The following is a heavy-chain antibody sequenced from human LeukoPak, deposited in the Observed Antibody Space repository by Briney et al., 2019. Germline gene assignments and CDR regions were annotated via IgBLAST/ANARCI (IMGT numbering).Heavy chain of an antibody. CDR3: ATGSPYYDKLGDY. J-gene: IGHJ4*02. CDR1: GGSISSYY. Sequence: SETLSLTCTVSGGSISSYYWSWIRQPPGKGLEWIGYIYYIGGTNYNPSLKSRVTISVDTSKNQFSLKLSSVTAADTAVYYCATGSPYYDKLGDYWGQGTLVTVSS. V-gene: IGHV4-59*01. D-gene: IGHD3-9*01. CDR2: IYYIGGT.